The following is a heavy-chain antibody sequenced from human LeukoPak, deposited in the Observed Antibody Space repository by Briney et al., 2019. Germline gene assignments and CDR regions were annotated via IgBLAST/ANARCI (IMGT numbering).Heavy chain of an antibody. J-gene: IGHJ4*02. CDR2: INPNSGGT. Sequence: ASVKVSFKASGYTFTGYYMHWVRQAPGQGLEWMGWINPNSGGTNYAQKFQGRVTMTRDTSISTAYMELSRLRSDDTAVYYCARVPSAVAGRYFFDYWGQGRLVSVSS. CDR3: ARVPSAVAGRYFFDY. D-gene: IGHD6-19*01. CDR1: GYTFTGYY. V-gene: IGHV1-2*02.